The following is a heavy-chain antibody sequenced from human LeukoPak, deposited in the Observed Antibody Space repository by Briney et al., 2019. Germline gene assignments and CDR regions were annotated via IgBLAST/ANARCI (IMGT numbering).Heavy chain of an antibody. V-gene: IGHV4-39*07. CDR3: ARARIAAAGIFGY. Sequence: SETLSLTCTVSGGSISSSSYYWGWIRQPPGKGLEWIGSIYYSGSTYYNPSLKSRVTISVDTSKNQFSLKLSSVTAADTAVYYCARARIAAAGIFGYWGQGTLVTVSS. D-gene: IGHD6-13*01. CDR1: GGSISSSSYY. CDR2: IYYSGST. J-gene: IGHJ4*02.